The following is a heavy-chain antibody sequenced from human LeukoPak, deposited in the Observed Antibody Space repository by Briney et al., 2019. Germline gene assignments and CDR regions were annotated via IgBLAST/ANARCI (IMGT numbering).Heavy chain of an antibody. CDR3: ARSRDPYSSSWSLFDY. CDR1: GFTFSSYG. V-gene: IGHV3-30*19. J-gene: IGHJ4*02. Sequence: GGSLRLSCAASGFTFSSYGMHWVRQAPGKGLEWVAVISYDGSNKYYADSVKGRFTISRDNSKNTLYLQMNSLRAEDTAVYYCARSRDPYSSSWSLFDYWGQGTLVTVSS. D-gene: IGHD6-13*01. CDR2: ISYDGSNK.